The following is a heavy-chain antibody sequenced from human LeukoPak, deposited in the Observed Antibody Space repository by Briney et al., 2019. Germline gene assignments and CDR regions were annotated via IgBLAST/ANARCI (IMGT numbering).Heavy chain of an antibody. CDR1: GYTFTSYD. V-gene: IGHV1-2*02. Sequence: ASVKVSCKASGYTFTSYDINWVRQATGQGLEWMGWINPNSGGTNYAQKFQGRVTMTRDTSISTAYMELSSLRSEDTAVYYCARDNGSGSYYNPAFDYWGQGTLVTVSS. CDR2: INPNSGGT. D-gene: IGHD3-10*01. J-gene: IGHJ4*02. CDR3: ARDNGSGSYYNPAFDY.